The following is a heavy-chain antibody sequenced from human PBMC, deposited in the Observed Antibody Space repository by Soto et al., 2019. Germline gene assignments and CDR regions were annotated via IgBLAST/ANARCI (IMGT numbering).Heavy chain of an antibody. CDR1: GGSTSSGGYS. D-gene: IGHD6-19*01. CDR3: ARGGLLPDY. Sequence: QLQLQESGSGLVKPSQTLSLTCAVSGGSTSSGGYSWSWLRQPPGKGLEWIGYISHSGSTYYNPSLTRRVTLSLDTSKNQSSLRLSSVTAADTAVYYCARGGLLPDYWGQGTLVTVSS. J-gene: IGHJ4*02. V-gene: IGHV4-30-2*01. CDR2: ISHSGST.